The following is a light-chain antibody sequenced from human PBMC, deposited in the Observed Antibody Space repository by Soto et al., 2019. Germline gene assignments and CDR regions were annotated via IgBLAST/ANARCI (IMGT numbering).Light chain of an antibody. CDR1: QSVSIH. CDR2: DTS. CDR3: QQYSNWPPIT. Sequence: SQSAGALSLYPGDRATLSCRASQSVSIHLAWYQQKPGQAPRLLIYDTSTRATGIPARFSGSGSGTEFTLTISSLQSEDFAVYYCQQYSNWPPITFGQGTRLEIK. V-gene: IGKV3-15*01. J-gene: IGKJ5*01.